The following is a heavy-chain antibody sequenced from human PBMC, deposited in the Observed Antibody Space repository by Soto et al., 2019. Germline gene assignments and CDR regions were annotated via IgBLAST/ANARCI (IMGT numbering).Heavy chain of an antibody. CDR2: MNPNSGNT. Sequence: ASVKVSCKASGYTFTIYDINWVLQATGQGLEWMGWMNPNSGNTGYAQKFQGRVTMTRNTSISTAYMELSSLRSEDTAVYYCARGLGYSYGYAWFDPWGQGTLVTVSS. CDR3: ARGLGYSYGYAWFDP. CDR1: GYTFTIYD. V-gene: IGHV1-8*01. J-gene: IGHJ5*02. D-gene: IGHD5-18*01.